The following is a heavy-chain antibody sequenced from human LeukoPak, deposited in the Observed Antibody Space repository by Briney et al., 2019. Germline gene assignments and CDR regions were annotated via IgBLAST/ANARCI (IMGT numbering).Heavy chain of an antibody. Sequence: GGSLRLSCAASGFTFSDYYMSRIRQAPGKGLEWVSYISSSGFTIYYANSVRGRFTISRDNAKDSLYLQMNSLRAEDTAVYHCARVLGATGPYFDYWGQGTLVTVSS. CDR1: GFTFSDYY. V-gene: IGHV3-11*01. CDR2: ISSSGFTI. J-gene: IGHJ4*02. CDR3: ARVLGATGPYFDY. D-gene: IGHD1-26*01.